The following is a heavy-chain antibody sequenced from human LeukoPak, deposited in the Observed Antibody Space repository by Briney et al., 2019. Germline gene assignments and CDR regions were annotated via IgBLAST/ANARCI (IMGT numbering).Heavy chain of an antibody. V-gene: IGHV1-69*13. CDR3: ARSPYYDSSGYYDY. CDR2: IIPIFGTA. CDR1: GGTFSSYA. D-gene: IGHD3-22*01. J-gene: IGHJ4*02. Sequence: SVKVSCKASGGTFSSYAISWVRQAPGQGLEWMGGIIPIFGTANYAQKFQGRVTITADESTSTAYMELSSLRSEDTAVYYCARSPYYDSSGYYDYWGQGTLVTVSS.